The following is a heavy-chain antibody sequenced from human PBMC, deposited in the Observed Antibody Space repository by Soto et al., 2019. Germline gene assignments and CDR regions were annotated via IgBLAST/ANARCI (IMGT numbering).Heavy chain of an antibody. J-gene: IGHJ4*02. D-gene: IGHD1-1*01. V-gene: IGHV4-39*01. CDR3: ARPTGTPEYFFAY. CDR2: IYYSGST. Sequence: SETLSLTCTVSGGSISSSSYYWGWIRQPPGKGLEWIGSIYYSGSTYYDPSLKSRVTISVDTSKNQFSLKLSSVTAADTAVYYCARPTGTPEYFFAYGGQGTLV. CDR1: GGSISSSSYY.